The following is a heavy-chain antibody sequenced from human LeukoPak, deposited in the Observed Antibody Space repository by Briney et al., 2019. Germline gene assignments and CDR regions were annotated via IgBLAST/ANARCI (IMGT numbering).Heavy chain of an antibody. CDR2: ISGSGGST. Sequence: GGSLRLSCAASGFTFSSYAMSWVRQAPGKGLEWVAAISGSGGSTYYADSVKCRFTITRDNSKNTLYLQMNSLRDEDTAVYDCAKEPNVVVIAGYDAFDIWGQGTMVTVSS. J-gene: IGHJ3*02. CDR3: AKEPNVVVIAGYDAFDI. CDR1: GFTFSSYA. D-gene: IGHD3-22*01. V-gene: IGHV3-23*01.